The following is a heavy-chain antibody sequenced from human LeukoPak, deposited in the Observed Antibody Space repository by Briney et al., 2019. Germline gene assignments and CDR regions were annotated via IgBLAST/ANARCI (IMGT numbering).Heavy chain of an antibody. V-gene: IGHV3-21*01. CDR2: ISSGSTYK. CDR3: ARDSAAYDVLTGWMDV. CDR1: GFTFSIYT. D-gene: IGHD3-9*01. J-gene: IGHJ6*02. Sequence: SGGSLRLSCAASGFTFSIYTMNWVRQAPGKGMEWVSSISSGSTYKYYADSVKGRFTISRDSAKNSLFLQMNSLGADDTAVYYCARDSAAYDVLTGWMDVWGQGTTVTVSS.